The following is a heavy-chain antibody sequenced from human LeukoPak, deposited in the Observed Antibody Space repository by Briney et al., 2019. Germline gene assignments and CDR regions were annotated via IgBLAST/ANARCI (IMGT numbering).Heavy chain of an antibody. CDR3: ARGHGYSDYYDSSGSDPDDY. D-gene: IGHD3-22*01. Sequence: GASVKVSCKASGYTFTSYDINWVRQATGQGLEWMGWMNPNSGNTGYAQKFQGRVTMTRNTSISTAYMELSSLRSEDTAVYYCARGHGYSDYYDSSGSDPDDYWGQGTLVTVSS. CDR2: MNPNSGNT. J-gene: IGHJ4*02. V-gene: IGHV1-8*01. CDR1: GYTFTSYD.